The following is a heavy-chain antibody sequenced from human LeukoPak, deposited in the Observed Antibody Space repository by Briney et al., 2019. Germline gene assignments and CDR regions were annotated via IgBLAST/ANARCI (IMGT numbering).Heavy chain of an antibody. CDR1: GGTFSSYA. CDR2: IIPILGIA. Sequence: SVKVSCKASGGTFSSYAISWVRQAPGQGLEWMGRIIPILGIANYAQKFQGRVTITADKSTSTAYMELSSLRSEDTAVYFCARASASLTGLALLGFDLWGQGTLVTVSS. J-gene: IGHJ4*02. V-gene: IGHV1-69*04. D-gene: IGHD2/OR15-2a*01. CDR3: ARASASLTGLALLGFDL.